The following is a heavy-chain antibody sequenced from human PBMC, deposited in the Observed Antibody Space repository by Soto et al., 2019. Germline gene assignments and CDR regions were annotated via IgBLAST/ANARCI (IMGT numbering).Heavy chain of an antibody. V-gene: IGHV1-18*01. J-gene: IGHJ6*03. CDR1: GYTFTSYG. CDR3: ARGSYDILTGYYKGGYMDV. CDR2: ISAYNGNT. D-gene: IGHD3-9*01. Sequence: ASVKVSCKASGYTFTSYGISWVRQAPGQGLEWMGWISAYNGNTNYAQKLQGRVTMTTDTSTSTAYMELRSLRSDDTAVYYCARGSYDILTGYYKGGYMDVWGKGTTVTVS.